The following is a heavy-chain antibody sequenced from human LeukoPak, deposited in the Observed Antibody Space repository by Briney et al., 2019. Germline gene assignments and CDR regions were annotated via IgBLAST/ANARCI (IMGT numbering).Heavy chain of an antibody. D-gene: IGHD3-3*01. CDR2: IKKDGREK. V-gene: IGHV3-7*03. CDR1: GVSISSSNSY. Sequence: ETLSLTCTVSGVSISSSNSYWGWIRQAPGKGLEWVANIKKDGREKYYVDSVKGRFTISRDNSKSTLFLQMNSLRAEDTAVYYCARDNTISGHYEIGYWGQGTLVTVSS. J-gene: IGHJ4*02. CDR3: ARDNTISGHYEIGY.